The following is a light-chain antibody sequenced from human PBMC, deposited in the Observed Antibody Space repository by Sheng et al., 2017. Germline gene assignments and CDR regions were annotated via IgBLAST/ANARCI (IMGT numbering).Light chain of an antibody. CDR1: QSISNG. J-gene: IGKJ2*01. V-gene: IGKV1-12*01. Sequence: DIQMTQSPSTLSASVGDRVTITCRTSQSISNGLAWYQQKPGKAPKLLIYASSSLQSGVPSRFSGSGFGTDFTLTITSLQAEDFATYYCQQANSFPHSFGQGTKLEIK. CDR2: ASS. CDR3: QQANSFPHS.